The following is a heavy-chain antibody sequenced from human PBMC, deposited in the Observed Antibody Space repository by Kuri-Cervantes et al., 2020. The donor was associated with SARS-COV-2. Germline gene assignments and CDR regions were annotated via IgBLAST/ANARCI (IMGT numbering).Heavy chain of an antibody. CDR2: ISSSGSTI. D-gene: IGHD3-22*01. CDR1: GGSISSSSYY. V-gene: IGHV3-11*04. CDR3: ARPPPYDSSGYYYVDY. J-gene: IGHJ4*02. Sequence: GGSLRLSCTVSGGSISSSSYYWGWIRQPPGKGLEWVSYISSSGSTIYYADSVKGRYTISRDNAKNSLYLQMNSLRAEDTAVYYFARPPPYDSSGYYYVDYWGQGTLVTVSS.